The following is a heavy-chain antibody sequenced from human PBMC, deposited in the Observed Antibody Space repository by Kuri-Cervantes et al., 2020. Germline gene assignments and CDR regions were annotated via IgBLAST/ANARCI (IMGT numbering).Heavy chain of an antibody. CDR1: GFTFSNAW. CDR3: TRGTYYFGSGSYY. J-gene: IGHJ4*02. D-gene: IGHD3-10*01. V-gene: IGHV3-15*01. CDR2: IKSKTDGGTT. Sequence: GGSLRLSCAASGFTFSNAWMSWVRQAPGKGLEWVGRIKSKTDGGTTDYAAPVKGRFTISRDDSKNTLYLQMNSLKTEDTAMYYCTRGTYYFGSGSYYWGQGTLVTVSS.